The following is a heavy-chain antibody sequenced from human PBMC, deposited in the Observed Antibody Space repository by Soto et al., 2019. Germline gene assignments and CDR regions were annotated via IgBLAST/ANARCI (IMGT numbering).Heavy chain of an antibody. CDR3: AKSAPMDAGDKYYYDF. D-gene: IGHD4-17*01. CDR1: WGTFSTFG. J-gene: IGHJ4*02. CDR2: IIPFFGTA. V-gene: IGHV1-69*13. Sequence: XSVKVSFKASWGTFSTFGISWVRQAPGQGLEWMGGIIPFFGTARYSQKFEDRITITADESTNTVYMDLRSLTSEDTAIYYCAKSAPMDAGDKYYYDFWGQGALVTVSS.